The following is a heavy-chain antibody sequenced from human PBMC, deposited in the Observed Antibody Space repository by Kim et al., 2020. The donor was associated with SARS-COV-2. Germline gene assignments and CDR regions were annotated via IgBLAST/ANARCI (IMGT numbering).Heavy chain of an antibody. CDR3: ARGQPLDY. Sequence: SETLSLTCSVSGGSIRSGGKFWTWIRQHPAKGLEWIGYISYSGNSHYSPSLRSRVSISLQTSENQFSLELTSVTAADTAVYYCARGQPLDYWGQGLLDTVS. J-gene: IGHJ4*02. CDR2: ISYSGNS. D-gene: IGHD2-2*01. V-gene: IGHV4-31*03. CDR1: GGSIRSGGKF.